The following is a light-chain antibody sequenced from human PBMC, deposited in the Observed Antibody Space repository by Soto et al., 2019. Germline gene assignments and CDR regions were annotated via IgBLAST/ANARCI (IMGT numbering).Light chain of an antibody. CDR3: QQHGSSPPFT. CDR2: GAS. J-gene: IGKJ4*01. Sequence: EIVLTQSPGTLSLSPGERATLSCRASQSVSSSYLAWYQQKPGQAPRLLIYGASSRATGIPDRFSGSGSGTDCTLTISRLAPEDCAVYYCQQHGSSPPFTFGGATKVEIK. CDR1: QSVSSSY. V-gene: IGKV3-20*01.